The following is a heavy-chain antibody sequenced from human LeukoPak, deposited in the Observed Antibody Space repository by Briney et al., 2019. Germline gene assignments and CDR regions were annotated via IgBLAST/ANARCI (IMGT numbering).Heavy chain of an antibody. CDR1: GGTFSSYA. CDR2: IIPIFGTA. D-gene: IGHD3-3*01. J-gene: IGHJ4*02. CDR3: ARADPTHYDFWSGYYPYFDY. Sequence: SVKVSCKAPGGTFSSYAISWVRQAPGQGLEWMGGIIPIFGTANYAQKFQGRVTITTDESTSTAYMELSSLRSEDTAVYYCARADPTHYDFWSGYYPYFDYWGQGTLVTVSS. V-gene: IGHV1-69*05.